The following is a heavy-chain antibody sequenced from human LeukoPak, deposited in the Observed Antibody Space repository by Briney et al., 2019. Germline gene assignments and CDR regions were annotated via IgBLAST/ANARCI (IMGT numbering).Heavy chain of an antibody. Sequence: SETLSLTCAVYGGSFSGYYWSWIRQPPGKGLEWIGEINHSGRTNYNPSLKSRVTISVDTSKNQFSLKLSSVTAADTAVYYCARGGYSGYFDYWGQGTLVTVSS. D-gene: IGHD5-12*01. CDR1: GGSFSGYY. CDR2: INHSGRT. J-gene: IGHJ4*02. V-gene: IGHV4-34*01. CDR3: ARGGYSGYFDY.